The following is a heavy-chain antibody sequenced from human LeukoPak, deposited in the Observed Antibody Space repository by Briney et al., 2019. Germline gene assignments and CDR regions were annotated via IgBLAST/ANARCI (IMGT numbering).Heavy chain of an antibody. CDR2: IIPIFGTA. J-gene: IGHJ4*02. V-gene: IGHV1-69*13. Sequence: ASVKVSCKASGGTFSSYAISWVRQAPGQGLEWMGGIIPIFGTANYAQKFQGRVTITADESTSTAYMELSSLRSEDTAVYYCARVGIAVAGPRGAFDYWGQGTLVTVSS. D-gene: IGHD6-19*01. CDR1: GGTFSSYA. CDR3: ARVGIAVAGPRGAFDY.